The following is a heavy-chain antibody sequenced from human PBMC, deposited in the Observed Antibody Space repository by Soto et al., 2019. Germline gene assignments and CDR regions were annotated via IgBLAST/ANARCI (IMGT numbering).Heavy chain of an antibody. D-gene: IGHD2-2*01. CDR1: GYTFTSYD. CDR2: MNPNSGNT. Sequence: GASVKVSCKASGYTFTSYDINWVRQATGQGLEWMGWMNPNSGNTGYAQKFQGRVTMTRNTSISTAYMELSSLRSEDTAVYYCARELAPAALPPSSLMDVWGQGTTVTVSS. J-gene: IGHJ6*02. CDR3: ARELAPAALPPSSLMDV. V-gene: IGHV1-8*01.